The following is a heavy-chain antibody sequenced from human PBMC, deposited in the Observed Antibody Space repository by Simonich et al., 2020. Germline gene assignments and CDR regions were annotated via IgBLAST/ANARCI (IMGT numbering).Heavy chain of an antibody. CDR1: GGSFSGYY. V-gene: IGHV4-34*01. Sequence: QVQLQQWGAGLLKPSETLSLTCAVYGGSFSGYYWSWIRQPPGKGLEWIGEINHSGTTKYTPSLQSRVNISVDTSKNLVSRKLGSVTAADTAVYYWARGGLVNYDILTGYHNWFDPWGQGTLVTVSS. CDR2: INHSGTT. J-gene: IGHJ5*02. D-gene: IGHD3-9*01. CDR3: ARGGLVNYDILTGYHNWFDP.